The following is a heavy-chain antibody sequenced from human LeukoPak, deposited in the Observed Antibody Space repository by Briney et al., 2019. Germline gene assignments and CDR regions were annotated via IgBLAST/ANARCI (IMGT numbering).Heavy chain of an antibody. CDR1: VGTFISYA. J-gene: IGHJ5*01. V-gene: IGHV1-69*01. CDR3: ARDKSSANWLDS. D-gene: IGHD3-10*01. Sequence: GSSVKVSFKASVGTFISYAISWVRQAPGQGLDWMGGIIPIFGTANYAQKFQGRVTITADESTSTAYMELSSLRSEDTAIYYCARDKSSANWLDSWGQGTLVTVSS. CDR2: IIPIFGTA.